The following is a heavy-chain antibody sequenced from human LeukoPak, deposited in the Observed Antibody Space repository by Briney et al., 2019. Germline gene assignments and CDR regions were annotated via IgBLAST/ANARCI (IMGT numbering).Heavy chain of an antibody. V-gene: IGHV3-48*03. Sequence: RGSLTLPCAASGFTFSSYEMNWVRQAPGKGLEWVSYIISSGSTIYYADSVKGRFTISRDNAKNSLYLQMNSLRAEDTAVYYCARAGYCSNGVCRGDFDYWGQGTLVTVSS. CDR1: GFTFSSYE. D-gene: IGHD2-8*01. CDR2: IISSGSTI. J-gene: IGHJ4*02. CDR3: ARAGYCSNGVCRGDFDY.